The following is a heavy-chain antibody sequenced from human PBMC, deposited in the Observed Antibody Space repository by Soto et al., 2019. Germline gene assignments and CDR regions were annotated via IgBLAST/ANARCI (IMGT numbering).Heavy chain of an antibody. J-gene: IGHJ5*02. CDR1: GGSITDYS. CDR3: ARDQGVVVTADNWFDP. D-gene: IGHD2-21*02. Sequence: SETLSLTCSVSGGSITDYSWVWIRQPAGKGLEWIGRIFSSGSTNYNPSLKCRITMSLDTSKNQFSPKLNSATATDTVVYFCARDQGVVVTADNWFDPWGQGILVTVSS. V-gene: IGHV4-4*07. CDR2: IFSSGST.